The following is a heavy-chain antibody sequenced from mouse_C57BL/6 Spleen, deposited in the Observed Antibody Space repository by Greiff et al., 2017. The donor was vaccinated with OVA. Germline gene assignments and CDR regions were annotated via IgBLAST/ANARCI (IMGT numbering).Heavy chain of an antibody. V-gene: IGHV1-59*01. D-gene: IGHD1-1*01. J-gene: IGHJ1*03. CDR3: ARRYYGSSYVGWYFDV. CDR1: GYTFTSYW. CDR2: IDPSDSYT. Sequence: QVQLQQPGAELVRPGTSVKLSCKASGYTFTSYWMHWVKQRPGQGLEWIGVIDPSDSYTNYNQKFKGKATLTVDTSSRTAYMQLSSLTSEDSAVYYCARRYYGSSYVGWYFDVWGTGTTVTVSS.